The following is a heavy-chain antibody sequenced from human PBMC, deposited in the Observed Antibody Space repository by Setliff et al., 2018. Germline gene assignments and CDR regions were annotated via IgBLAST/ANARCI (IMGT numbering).Heavy chain of an antibody. J-gene: IGHJ6*03. CDR1: GGTFSSYV. CDR2: IIPMFGT. CDR3: AGGQPLVRKYYYYRDV. D-gene: IGHD3-10*01. Sequence: ASVKVSCKASGGTFSSYVISWVREAPGQGLEWVGGIIPMFGTKYSQNFQSRGTITAEDTTSTAYMELSSLVSEDKAVDYCAGGQPLVRKYYYYRDVWGKGTTVTVSS. V-gene: IGHV1-69*13.